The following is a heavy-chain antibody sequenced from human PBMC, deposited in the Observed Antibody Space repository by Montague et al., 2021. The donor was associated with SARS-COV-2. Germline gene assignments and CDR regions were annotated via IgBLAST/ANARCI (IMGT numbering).Heavy chain of an antibody. V-gene: IGHV4-59*01. Sequence: SETLSLTCTVSGGSISSYNWSWIRKRQGKGMEWIGNIYNSGSTNYNHYLKGRVTISVDTSKNQFSLKLSSVTAADTAVYYCAGFAYRLLFIASYYGMDVWGQGTTVPVSS. CDR2: IYNSGST. CDR3: AGFAYRLLFIASYYGMDV. CDR1: GGSISSYN. D-gene: IGHD2-2*01. J-gene: IGHJ6*02.